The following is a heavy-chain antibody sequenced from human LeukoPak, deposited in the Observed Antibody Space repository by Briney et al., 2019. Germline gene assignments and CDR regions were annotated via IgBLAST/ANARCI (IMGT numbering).Heavy chain of an antibody. Sequence: PGGSLRLSCAASGFTFSSYWMSWVRQAPGKGLEWVANIKQDGSEKYYVDSVKGRFTISRDNAKSSLYLQMNSLRAEDTAVYYCARDLPEGAFDIWGQGTMVTVSS. V-gene: IGHV3-7*01. CDR1: GFTFSSYW. J-gene: IGHJ3*02. CDR3: ARDLPEGAFDI. CDR2: IKQDGSEK.